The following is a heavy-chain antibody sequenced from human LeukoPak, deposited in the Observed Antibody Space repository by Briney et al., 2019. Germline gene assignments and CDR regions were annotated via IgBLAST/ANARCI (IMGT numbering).Heavy chain of an antibody. CDR1: GYTFTSYD. D-gene: IGHD6-13*01. CDR2: MNPNSGNT. CDR3: ARGHRRIAAAGTEGDY. J-gene: IGHJ4*02. Sequence: ASVKVSCKASGYTFTSYDINWVRQATGQGLEWMGWMNPNSGNTGYAQKFQGRVTMTRNTSISTAYMELSSLRSEDTAVYYCARGHRRIAAAGTEGDYWGQGTLATVSS. V-gene: IGHV1-8*01.